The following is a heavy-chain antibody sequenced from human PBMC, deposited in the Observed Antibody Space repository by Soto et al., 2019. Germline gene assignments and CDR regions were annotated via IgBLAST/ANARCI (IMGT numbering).Heavy chain of an antibody. Sequence: PSETLSLTCAVYGGSFSGYYWSWIRQPPGKGLEWIGEINHSGSTNYNPSLKSRVTISVDTSKNQFSLKLSSVTAADTAVYYCARVNHCSGGSRYLYYYYYMDVWGKGTTVTVSS. CDR1: GGSFSGYY. J-gene: IGHJ6*03. CDR3: ARVNHCSGGSRYLYYYYYMDV. CDR2: INHSGST. D-gene: IGHD2-15*01. V-gene: IGHV4-34*01.